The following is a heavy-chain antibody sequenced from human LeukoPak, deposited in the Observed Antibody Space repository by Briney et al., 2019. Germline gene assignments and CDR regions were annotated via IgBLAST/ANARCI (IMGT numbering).Heavy chain of an antibody. Sequence: GGSLRLSCAASGFTFDDYGMSWVRQAPGKGLEWVSGINWNGGSTGYADSVKGRFTISRDNAKNSLYLQMNSLRAEDTALYYCARGAGSGYYTNFDYWGRGTLVTVSS. CDR2: INWNGGST. J-gene: IGHJ4*02. V-gene: IGHV3-20*04. CDR1: GFTFDDYG. CDR3: ARGAGSGYYTNFDY. D-gene: IGHD3-3*01.